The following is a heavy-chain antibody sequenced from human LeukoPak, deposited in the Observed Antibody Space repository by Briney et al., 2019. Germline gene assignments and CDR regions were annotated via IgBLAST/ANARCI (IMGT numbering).Heavy chain of an antibody. V-gene: IGHV1-2*02. D-gene: IGHD6-13*01. Sequence: ASVKVSCKASGYTFTGYYMHWVRQAPGQGLEWMGWINPNSGGTNFAQNFQGRVTMTRDTSISTAYTELSRLRSDDTAVYYCARDQGGYYSSSWVFDYWGQGTLVTVSS. CDR1: GYTFTGYY. CDR3: ARDQGGYYSSSWVFDY. J-gene: IGHJ4*02. CDR2: INPNSGGT.